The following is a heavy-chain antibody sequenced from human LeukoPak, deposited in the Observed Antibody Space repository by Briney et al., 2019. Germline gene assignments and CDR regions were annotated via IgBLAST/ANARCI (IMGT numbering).Heavy chain of an antibody. CDR2: IYYSGST. CDR1: GGSISSYY. Sequence: SETLSLTCTVSGGSISSYYWSWIRQPPGKGLEWIGYIYYSGSTNYNPSLKSRVTISVDTSKNQLSLKLSSVTAADTAVYYCARHGDYYDFWSGYNNWFDPWGQGTLVTVSS. J-gene: IGHJ5*02. CDR3: ARHGDYYDFWSGYNNWFDP. D-gene: IGHD3-3*01. V-gene: IGHV4-59*08.